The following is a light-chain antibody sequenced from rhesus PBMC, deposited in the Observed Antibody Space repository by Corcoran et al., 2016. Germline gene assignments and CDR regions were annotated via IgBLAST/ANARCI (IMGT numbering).Light chain of an antibody. Sequence: QAALTQPRSVSGSPGQSVTISCTGTSSDIGGYNYVSWYQQHPGTAPKLMIYEVSKRPSGVSERFSGSKSGNTASLTISGLQAEDEADYYCCSYAGSYTFLFGAGTRLTVL. CDR1: SSDIGGYNY. J-gene: IGLJ1*01. V-gene: IGLV2-32*01. CDR2: EVS. CDR3: CSYAGSYTFL.